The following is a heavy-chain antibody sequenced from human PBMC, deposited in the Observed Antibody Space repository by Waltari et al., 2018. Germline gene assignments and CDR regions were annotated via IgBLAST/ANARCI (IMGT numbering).Heavy chain of an antibody. CDR2: FYYSGGS. V-gene: IGHV4-59*08. CDR3: ARGGHYDAVTSFYSDALHV. D-gene: IGHD3-3*01. CDR1: GGSMDSYF. Sequence: QVQLQESGPGLVKPSETLSLTCVVSGGSMDSYFWNWLRQPPGKGLEWIGYFYYSGGSKYNTSLEGRVTISADTSRNEFSLSLTSVTAADTAVYFCARGGHYDAVTSFYSDALHVWGRGTTVIVSS. J-gene: IGHJ3*01.